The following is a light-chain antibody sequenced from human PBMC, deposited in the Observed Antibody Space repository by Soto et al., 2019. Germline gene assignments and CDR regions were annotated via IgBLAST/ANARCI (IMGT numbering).Light chain of an antibody. CDR1: SSDIGGYNF. Sequence: QSALTQPASVSVSPGQSITISCTGTSSDIGGYNFVSWYQQHPGKAPKLMIYDVTNRPPGLSARFSGAKSGNTASLTTSGLQDEEEADYYCSSYTTSSTLVFGGGTKVTVL. J-gene: IGLJ3*02. V-gene: IGLV2-14*03. CDR3: SSYTTSSTLV. CDR2: DVT.